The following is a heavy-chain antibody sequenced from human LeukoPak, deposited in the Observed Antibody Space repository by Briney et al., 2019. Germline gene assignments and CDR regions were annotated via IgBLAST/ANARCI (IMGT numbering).Heavy chain of an antibody. J-gene: IGHJ4*02. CDR3: ARDSVHSGSFPFFDY. V-gene: IGHV3-7*01. CDR1: GFTFSSYS. CDR2: IKQDGSEK. D-gene: IGHD1-26*01. Sequence: GGSLRLSCAASGFTFSSYSMNWVRQAPGKGLEWVANIKQDGSEKYYVDSVKGRFTISRDNAKNSLYLQMNSLRAEDTAVYYCARDSVHSGSFPFFDYWGQGTLVTVSP.